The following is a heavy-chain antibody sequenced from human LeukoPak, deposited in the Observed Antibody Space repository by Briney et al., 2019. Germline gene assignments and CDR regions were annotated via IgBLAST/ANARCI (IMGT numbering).Heavy chain of an antibody. CDR2: ISSSGSTI. CDR1: GFTFSSYE. Sequence: GGSLRLSCAASGFTFSSYEMNWVRQAPGKGLEWVSYISSSGSTIYYADSVEGRFTISRDNAKNSLYLQMNSLRAEDTAVYYCARGGELFFAEYFQHWGQGTLVTVSS. J-gene: IGHJ1*01. V-gene: IGHV3-48*03. D-gene: IGHD3-10*01. CDR3: ARGGELFFAEYFQH.